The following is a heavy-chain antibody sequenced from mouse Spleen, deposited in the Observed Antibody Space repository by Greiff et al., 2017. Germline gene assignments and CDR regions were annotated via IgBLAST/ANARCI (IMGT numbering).Heavy chain of an antibody. CDR3: ARQAYGNYPYWYFDV. V-gene: IGHV5-9-1*01. CDR1: GFTFSSYA. J-gene: IGHJ1*01. Sequence: DVMLVESGGGLVKPGGSLKLSCAASGFTFSSYAMSWVRQTPEKRLEWVATISSGGSYTYYPDSVKGRFTISRDNAKNTLYLQMSSLRSEDTAMYYCARQAYGNYPYWYFDVWGAGTTVTVSS. D-gene: IGHD2-10*02. CDR2: ISSGGSYT.